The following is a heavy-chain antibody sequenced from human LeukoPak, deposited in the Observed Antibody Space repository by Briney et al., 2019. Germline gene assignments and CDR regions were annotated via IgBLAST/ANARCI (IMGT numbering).Heavy chain of an antibody. V-gene: IGHV4-39*07. J-gene: IGHJ4*02. CDR2: MYYRGST. D-gene: IGHD2-21*02. CDR1: GGSISSSSHY. CDR3: ARAGVCGGDCYSVLFDY. Sequence: SETLSLTCTVSGGSISSSSHYWGWIRQPPGKGLEWIGSMYYRGSTYHNPSLKSRVTISVDTSKNQFSLKLSSVTAADTAVYYCARAGVCGGDCYSVLFDYWGQGTLVTVSS.